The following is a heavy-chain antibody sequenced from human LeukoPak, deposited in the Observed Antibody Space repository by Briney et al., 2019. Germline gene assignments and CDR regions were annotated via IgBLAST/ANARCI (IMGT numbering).Heavy chain of an antibody. V-gene: IGHV6-1*01. CDR1: GDSVSSNIAA. CDR2: TYYRSKWYN. J-gene: IGHJ3*02. Sequence: SQTLSLTCAISGDSVSSNIAAWIWIRQSPSRGLEWLGRTYYRSKWYNDYAVSVKSRITINPDTSKNQFSLQLDSVTPEDTAVYYCCHSLSGRTGAFDIWGRGTVVTVSS. D-gene: IGHD2-21*01. CDR3: CHSLSGRTGAFDI.